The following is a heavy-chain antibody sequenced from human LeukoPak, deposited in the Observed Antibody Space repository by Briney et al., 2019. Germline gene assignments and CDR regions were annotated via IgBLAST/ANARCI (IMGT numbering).Heavy chain of an antibody. J-gene: IGHJ4*02. CDR2: INPNSGGT. V-gene: IGHV1-2*02. D-gene: IGHD6-6*01. CDR3: AREGRLIAARPGVDY. Sequence: ASVKVSCKASGYTSTGYYMHWVRQAPGQGLEWMGWINPNSGGTNYAQKFQGRVTMTRDTSISTAYMELSRLRSDDTAVYYCAREGRLIAARPGVDYWGQGTLVTASS. CDR1: GYTSTGYY.